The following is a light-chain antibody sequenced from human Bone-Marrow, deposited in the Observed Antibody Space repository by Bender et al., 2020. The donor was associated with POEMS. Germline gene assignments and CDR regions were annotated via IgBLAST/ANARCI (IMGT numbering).Light chain of an antibody. V-gene: IGLV1-47*01. J-gene: IGLJ3*02. CDR1: NSNIGSNS. CDR2: SNN. Sequence: QSMLTQPPSASGTPGQRVTISCSGSNSNIGSNSVSWYQQLPETAPKSLIYSNNLRPSGVPDRFSGSKSGTTASLAISGLRSEDEADYYCAAWDDSLSGSWVFGGGTKLTVL. CDR3: AAWDDSLSGSWV.